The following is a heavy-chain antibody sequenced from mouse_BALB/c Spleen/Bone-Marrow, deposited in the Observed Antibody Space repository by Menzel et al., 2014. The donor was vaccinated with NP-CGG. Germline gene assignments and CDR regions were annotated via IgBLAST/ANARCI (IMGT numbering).Heavy chain of an antibody. D-gene: IGHD1-2*01. J-gene: IGHJ4*01. CDR1: GFNIRDTY. V-gene: IGHV14-3*02. CDR2: IDPAYGDT. CDR3: ASATTATFYAMDY. Sequence: VQLQQSGAELVKPGASVKLSCTVSGFNIRDTYMHWVKQRPEQGLEWNGRIDPAYGDTKYDPKFQGKATITADTSSNTAYLQLSSLTSEDTAVYYCASATTATFYAMDYWGQGTSVTVSS.